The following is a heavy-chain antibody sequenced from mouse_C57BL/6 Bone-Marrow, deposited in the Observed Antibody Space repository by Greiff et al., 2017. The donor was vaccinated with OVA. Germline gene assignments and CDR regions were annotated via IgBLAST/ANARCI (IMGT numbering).Heavy chain of an antibody. CDR1: GFTFTDYY. D-gene: IGHD1-1*01. CDR2: IRNKANGYTT. Sequence: EVMLVESGGGLVQPGGSLSLSCAASGFTFTDYYMSWVRQPPGKALEWLGFIRNKANGYTTEYSASVKGRFTISRDNSQSILYLQMNALRAEDSATYYCARGGGSSWGNYFDYWGQGTTLTVSS. V-gene: IGHV7-3*01. CDR3: ARGGGSSWGNYFDY. J-gene: IGHJ2*01.